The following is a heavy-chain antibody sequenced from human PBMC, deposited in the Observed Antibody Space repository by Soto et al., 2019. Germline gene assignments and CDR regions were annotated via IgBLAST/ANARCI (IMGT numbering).Heavy chain of an antibody. V-gene: IGHV4-39*01. CDR3: ARHWRTGYSTVFGVVMGWFDP. CDR2: IYYSGST. D-gene: IGHD3-3*01. CDR1: GDSITSTDYC. J-gene: IGHJ5*02. Sequence: SETLSLTCTATGDSITSTDYCWGWIRQPPGKGLEWVASIYYSGSTYHNPSLKSRVTISVDTSKNQFSLKVTSVTAADTAVYYCARHWRTGYSTVFGVVMGWFDPWGQGTLVTVSS.